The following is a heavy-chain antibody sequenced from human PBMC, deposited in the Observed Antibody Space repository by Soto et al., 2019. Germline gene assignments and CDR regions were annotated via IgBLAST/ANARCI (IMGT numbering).Heavy chain of an antibody. CDR1: GGSISSGGYY. J-gene: IGHJ6*02. CDR2: IYYSGST. Sequence: SETLSLTCTVSGGSISSGGYYWSWIRQHPGKGLEWIGYIYYSGSTYYNPSLKSRVTISVDTSKNQFSLKLSSVTAADTAVYYCARAVYSSSSRGRYYYGMDVWGQGTTVTVSS. CDR3: ARAVYSSSSRGRYYYGMDV. V-gene: IGHV4-31*03. D-gene: IGHD6-6*01.